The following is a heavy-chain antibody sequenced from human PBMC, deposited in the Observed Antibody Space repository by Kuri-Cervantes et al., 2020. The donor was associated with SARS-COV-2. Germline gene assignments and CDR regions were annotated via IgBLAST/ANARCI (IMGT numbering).Heavy chain of an antibody. V-gene: IGHV7-4-1*02. J-gene: IGHJ5*02. CDR3: ARDWFSRPQYKTGYSSSFDP. Sequence: ASVKVSCKASGYTFTSYGINWLRQAPGQGLEWMGWINTNTGNPTYAQGFTGRFVFSLDTSVSTAYLQISSLKAEDTAVYYCARDWFSRPQYKTGYSSSFDPWGQGTLVTVSS. D-gene: IGHD6-13*01. CDR1: GYTFTSYG. CDR2: INTNTGNP.